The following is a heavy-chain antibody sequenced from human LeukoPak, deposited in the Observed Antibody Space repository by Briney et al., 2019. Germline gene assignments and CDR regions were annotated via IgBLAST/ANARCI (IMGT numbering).Heavy chain of an antibody. V-gene: IGHV3-23*01. J-gene: IGHJ4*02. D-gene: IGHD1-7*01. CDR2: ISGGGGLT. CDR3: IRELNSPDY. CDR1: GFTFSDYP. Sequence: PGGSLRLSCAPSGFTFSDYPMTWARQAPGKGLEWVSTISGGGGLTYYADSVRGRFTVSRDNSKTTLYLQMNSLRAEDTAIYYCIRELNSPDYWGQGTLVTVSS.